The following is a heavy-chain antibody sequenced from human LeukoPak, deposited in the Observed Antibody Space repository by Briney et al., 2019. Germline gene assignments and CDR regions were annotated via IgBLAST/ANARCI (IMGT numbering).Heavy chain of an antibody. J-gene: IGHJ4*02. V-gene: IGHV3-30*02. D-gene: IGHD3-10*01. CDR1: GFTFSSYD. CDR3: ANYGSGTSDY. CDR2: IHFDGGIE. Sequence: GGSLRLSCAASGFTFSSYDMHWVSQAPGKGLEWVASIHFDGGIEYYADSVKRRFTISRDNSKNTLYLQMNSLKTEDTAVYYCANYGSGTSDYWGQGTLVTVSS.